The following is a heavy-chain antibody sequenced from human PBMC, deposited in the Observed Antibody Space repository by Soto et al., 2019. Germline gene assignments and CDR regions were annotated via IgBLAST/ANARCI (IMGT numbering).Heavy chain of an antibody. D-gene: IGHD3-10*01. Sequence: GASVKVSCKTSGYTFTRYGISWLRLAPGHGLEWMGWISAYNGNTNYGQKFQGRVTMTEDTSTDTAYMELSSLRSEDTAVYYCATVRVVACFDYWGQGTLVTVSS. V-gene: IGHV1-18*01. CDR2: ISAYNGNT. CDR3: ATVRVVACFDY. CDR1: GYTFTRYG. J-gene: IGHJ4*02.